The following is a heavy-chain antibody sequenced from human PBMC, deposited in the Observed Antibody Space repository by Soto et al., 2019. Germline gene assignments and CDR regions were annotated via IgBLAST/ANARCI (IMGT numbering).Heavy chain of an antibody. CDR3: ARPKTIGAAAGKGWFDP. Sequence: PSETLSLTCTVSYGSISSYYWSWIRQPPGKGLEWIGYIYYSGSTNYNPSLKGRLIISVDPSKNQFSLKLTSVTAADMAMYYCARPKTIGAAAGKGWFDPWGQGTLVTVSS. D-gene: IGHD6-13*01. J-gene: IGHJ5*02. V-gene: IGHV4-59*08. CDR2: IYYSGST. CDR1: YGSISSYY.